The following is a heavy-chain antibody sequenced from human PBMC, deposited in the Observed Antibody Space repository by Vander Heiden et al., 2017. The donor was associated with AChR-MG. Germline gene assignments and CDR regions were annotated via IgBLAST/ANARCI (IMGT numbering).Heavy chain of an antibody. J-gene: IGHJ4*02. V-gene: IGHV4-59*01. CDR3: ARGSSWYFLDY. CDR1: GGSISSYY. D-gene: IGHD6-13*01. CDR2: IYYSGST. Sequence: QVQLQESGPGLVKPSETLSLTCTVSGGSISSYYWSWIRQPPGKGLEWIGYIYYSGSTNYNPSLKSRVTISVDTSKNQFSLKLSSVTAADTAVYYCARGSSWYFLDYWGQGTLVTVSS.